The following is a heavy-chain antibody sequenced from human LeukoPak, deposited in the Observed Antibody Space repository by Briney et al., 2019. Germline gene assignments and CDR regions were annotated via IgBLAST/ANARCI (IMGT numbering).Heavy chain of an antibody. Sequence: SGGSLRLSCAASGFTFSSYSMSWVRQAPGKGLEWVSSISSSSNYIYYADSVKGRFTISRDNAKNSLYLQMNSLRAEDTAVYYCSGYYGMDVWGKGTTVTVSS. J-gene: IGHJ6*04. CDR3: SGYYGMDV. V-gene: IGHV3-21*01. CDR1: GFTFSSYS. CDR2: ISSSSNYI.